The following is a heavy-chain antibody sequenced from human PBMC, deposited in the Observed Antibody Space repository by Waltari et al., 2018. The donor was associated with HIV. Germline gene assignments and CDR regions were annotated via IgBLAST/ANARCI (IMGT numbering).Heavy chain of an antibody. CDR2: ISDDSSFI. CDR3: GAFLCAEDCRDGFDV. V-gene: IGHV3-21*06. J-gene: IGHJ3*01. Sequence: ESGGGRAKPGGTLKRSCSGSGFTFKPYSVSWISQTPGRGLEVISAISDDSSFIYYADSVKGRFTVSRDNVRNSVFLQINDVRAEDTATYFCGAFLCAEDCRDGFDVWGQGTMVTVS. CDR1: GFTFKPYS. D-gene: IGHD2-21*02.